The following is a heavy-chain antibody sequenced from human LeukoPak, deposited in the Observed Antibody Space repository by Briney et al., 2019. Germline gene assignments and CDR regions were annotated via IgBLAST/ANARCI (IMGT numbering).Heavy chain of an antibody. J-gene: IGHJ4*02. CDR1: GFTFSSYG. CDR2: ISYDGRNK. Sequence: GGSLRLSCAASGFTFSSYGMQWVRQSPGKGLEWVAVISYDGRNKYYADSVKGRFTISRDNSKNTLYLQMNSLRAEDTAVYYCAKVLFGDYYDSSGYNYFDYWGQGTLVTVSS. V-gene: IGHV3-30*18. D-gene: IGHD3-22*01. CDR3: AKVLFGDYYDSSGYNYFDY.